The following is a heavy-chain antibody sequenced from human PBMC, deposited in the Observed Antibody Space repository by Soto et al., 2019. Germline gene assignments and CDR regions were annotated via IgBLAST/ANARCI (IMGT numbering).Heavy chain of an antibody. J-gene: IGHJ6*03. V-gene: IGHV3-11*01. D-gene: IGHD1-20*01. CDR3: ARWRTPRYLAYYYYMDV. Sequence: GGSLRLSCAASGFTFSDYYMSWIRQAPGKGLEWVSYISSSGSTIYYADSVKGRFTISRANAKNSLYLQMNSLRAEDTAVYYCARWRTPRYLAYYYYMDVWGKGTTVTVSS. CDR2: ISSSGSTI. CDR1: GFTFSDYY.